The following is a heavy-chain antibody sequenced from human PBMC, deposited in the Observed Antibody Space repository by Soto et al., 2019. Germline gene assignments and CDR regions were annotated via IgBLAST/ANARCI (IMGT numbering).Heavy chain of an antibody. CDR2: NNHSGST. CDR3: ARGPRVVWVAPTAQRDVFDI. V-gene: IGHV4-34*01. J-gene: IGHJ3*02. CDR1: GGSFSDFY. D-gene: IGHD1-26*01. Sequence: QVQLQQWGAGLLKPSETLSLTCAVYGGSFSDFYCNCIRQPPGKGREWIGENNHSGSTSYNPSLKSRVTITVDTSKNQISLTLTSVTAADTVLYYCARGPRVVWVAPTAQRDVFDIWGQGTKVTVSS.